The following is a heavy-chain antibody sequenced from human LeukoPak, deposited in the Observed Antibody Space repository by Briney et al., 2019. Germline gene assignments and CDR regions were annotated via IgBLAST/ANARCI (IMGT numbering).Heavy chain of an antibody. D-gene: IGHD2-15*01. V-gene: IGHV3-7*01. CDR2: IKTDGSEK. J-gene: IGHJ6*03. Sequence: QAGGSLRLSCEGSGFTFSNYWMGWVRQAPGKGLQWVANIKTDGSEKYYVDSVKGRFTISRDNAKNSLYLQMNSLRVEDTAVYYCARRGLPDVWGKGTTVTVSS. CDR1: GFTFSNYW. CDR3: ARRGLPDV.